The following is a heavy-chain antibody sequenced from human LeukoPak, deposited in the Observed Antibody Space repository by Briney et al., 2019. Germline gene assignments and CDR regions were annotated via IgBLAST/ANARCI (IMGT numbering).Heavy chain of an antibody. J-gene: IGHJ3*02. CDR2: INSDGSST. D-gene: IGHD1-26*01. CDR1: GFTFSSYW. Sequence: GGSLRLSCAAYGFTFSSYWMHWVRQAPGKGLVWVSRINSDGSSTSYADSVKGRFTISRDNAKNTLYLQMNSLRAEDTAVYYCARVMPSGSDYGDAFDIWGQGKMVTVSS. CDR3: ARVMPSGSDYGDAFDI. V-gene: IGHV3-74*01.